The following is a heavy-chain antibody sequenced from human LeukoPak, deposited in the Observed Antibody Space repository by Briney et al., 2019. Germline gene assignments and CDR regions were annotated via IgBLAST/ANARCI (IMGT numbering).Heavy chain of an antibody. V-gene: IGHV1-2*06. CDR2: INPNSGGT. D-gene: IGHD3-22*01. CDR3: ARVTRRSPYDSPDY. CDR1: GYTFTGYY. J-gene: IGHJ4*02. Sequence: ASVKVSSKASGYTFTGYYMHWVRQAPGQGLEWMGRINPNSGGTNYAQKFQGRVTMTRDTSISTAYMELSRLRSDDTAVYYCARVTRRSPYDSPDYWGQGTPVTVSS.